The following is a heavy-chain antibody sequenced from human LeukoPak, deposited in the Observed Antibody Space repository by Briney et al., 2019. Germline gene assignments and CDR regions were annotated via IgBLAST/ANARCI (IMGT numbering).Heavy chain of an antibody. CDR1: GGSISSYY. J-gene: IGHJ3*02. CDR2: IYTSGST. V-gene: IGHV4-4*07. D-gene: IGHD3-22*01. Sequence: PSETLSLTCTVSGGSISSYYWSWIRQPAGKGLEWIGRIYTSGSTNYNPSLKSRVTISVDKSKNQFSLKLSSVTAADTAVYYCARDVPGGSGYPGSAFDIWGQGTMVTVSS. CDR3: ARDVPGGSGYPGSAFDI.